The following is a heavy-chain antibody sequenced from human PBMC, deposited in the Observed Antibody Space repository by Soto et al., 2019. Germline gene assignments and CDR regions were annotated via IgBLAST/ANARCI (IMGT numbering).Heavy chain of an antibody. D-gene: IGHD3-22*01. CDR1: GFMFKSYA. CDR3: AKDIFYYDTSGYQTFDT. CDR2: ISGRGDST. Sequence: EGQLLESGGGLVQPGGSLRLSCAASGFMFKSYAMTWVRQATGKGLEWVANISGRGDSTYYADSVKGRFTISRDNSKNTVFLQMNSLRAEDTALYYCAKDIFYYDTSGYQTFDTWGQGTLVTVSS. J-gene: IGHJ4*02. V-gene: IGHV3-23*01.